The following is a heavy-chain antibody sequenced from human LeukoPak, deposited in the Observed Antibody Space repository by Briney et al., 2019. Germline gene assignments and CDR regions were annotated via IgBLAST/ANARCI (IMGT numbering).Heavy chain of an antibody. V-gene: IGHV4-34*01. J-gene: IGHJ4*02. CDR1: GGSFSGYY. Sequence: SETLSLTCAVYGGSFSGYYWSWIRQPPGKGLEWIGEINHSGSTNYNPSLKSRVTISVDTSKNQFSLKLSSVTAADTAVYYCARDSLNYYDSSGYYFFDYWGQGTLVTVSS. CDR2: INHSGST. CDR3: ARDSLNYYDSSGYYFFDY. D-gene: IGHD3-22*01.